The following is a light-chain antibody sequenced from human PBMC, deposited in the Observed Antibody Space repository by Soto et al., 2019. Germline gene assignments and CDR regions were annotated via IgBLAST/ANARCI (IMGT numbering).Light chain of an antibody. Sequence: IVLTQSPGTLSLSPGERATLSCRAGQSVSSNYLAWYQQKPGQAPRLLIYGASSRATGIPDRFSGSGSGTDFTLTISRLEPEDFAVYYCQQDGSSPFGQGTKVDIK. CDR2: GAS. CDR3: QQDGSSP. J-gene: IGKJ1*01. CDR1: QSVSSNY. V-gene: IGKV3-20*01.